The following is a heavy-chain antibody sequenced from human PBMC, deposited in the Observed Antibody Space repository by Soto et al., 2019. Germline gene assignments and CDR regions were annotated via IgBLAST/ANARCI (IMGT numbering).Heavy chain of an antibody. V-gene: IGHV3-23*01. Sequence: EVQLLESGGGLVQPGGSLRLSCAASGFSFDTYVMSWVRQAPGKGLEWVSRISGGADTIYYAESVKGRFTISRDNSKNTLYLQMNGLRAEDTGVYYCANTGGGLIDYWGQGSLVTVSS. CDR2: ISGGADTI. CDR3: ANTGGGLIDY. CDR1: GFSFDTYV. D-gene: IGHD1-1*01. J-gene: IGHJ4*02.